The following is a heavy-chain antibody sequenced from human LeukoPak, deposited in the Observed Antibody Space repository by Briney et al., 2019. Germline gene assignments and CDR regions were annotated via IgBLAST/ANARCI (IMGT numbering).Heavy chain of an antibody. CDR2: ISGSGGST. CDR3: ARSSSWFPIDY. CDR1: GFTFSSYW. D-gene: IGHD6-13*01. V-gene: IGHV3-23*01. J-gene: IGHJ4*02. Sequence: GGSLRLSCAASGFTFSSYWMSWVRQAPGKGLEWVSAISGSGGSTYYADSVKGRFTISRDNSKNTLYLQMNSLRAEDTAVYYCARSSSWFPIDYWGQGTLVTVSS.